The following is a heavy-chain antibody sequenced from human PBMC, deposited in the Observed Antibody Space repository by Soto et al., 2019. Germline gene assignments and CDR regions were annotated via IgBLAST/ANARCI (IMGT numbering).Heavy chain of an antibody. Sequence: ASVRASCKASGYTFTSYYMHWVRQPLGQGLERMEIINPTVGTTSYAQNFKGRVNMTRDTSTSTVYMELCSLRSEETAVYSCAADAYSSSWWVDAFDIRG. CDR3: AADAYSSSWWVDAFDI. V-gene: IGHV1-46*01. CDR2: INPTVGTT. CDR1: GYTFTSYY. J-gene: IGHJ3*02. D-gene: IGHD6-13*01.